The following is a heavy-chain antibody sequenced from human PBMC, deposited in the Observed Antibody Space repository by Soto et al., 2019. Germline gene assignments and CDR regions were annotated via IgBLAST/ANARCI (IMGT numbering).Heavy chain of an antibody. V-gene: IGHV4-4*07. Sequence: SETLSLTCSVYCESFRRCYWNWLRPPPAKGLEWIGRIYTRGETNYNPALTRRVTMIVETSKTQFYLKLNSVTAADTPVYYCAGIREDVYYGMDVWGQGTGLTVAS. J-gene: IGHJ6*02. CDR3: AGIREDVYYGMDV. CDR1: CESFRRCY. CDR2: IYTRGET. D-gene: IGHD2-21*01.